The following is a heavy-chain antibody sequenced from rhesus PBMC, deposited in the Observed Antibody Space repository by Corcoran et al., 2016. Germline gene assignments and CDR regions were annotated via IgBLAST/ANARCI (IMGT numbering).Heavy chain of an antibody. CDR1: GGSISSSY. D-gene: IGHD1-38*01. Sequence: QLQLQESGPGLVKPSETLSVTCAVSGGSISSSYWSWIRQAPGKGLEWIGYIYGSGSSTNYNPSLKSRVTRSVDTSKNQRSLKLSSVTTADTAVYYCARVSVRLAFDFWGQGVVVTVSS. CDR2: IYGSGSST. V-gene: IGHV4-169*01. J-gene: IGHJ6*01. CDR3: ARVSVRLAFDF.